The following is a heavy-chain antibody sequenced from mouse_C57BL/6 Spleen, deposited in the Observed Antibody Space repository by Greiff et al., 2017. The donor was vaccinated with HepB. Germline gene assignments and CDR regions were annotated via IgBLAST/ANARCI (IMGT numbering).Heavy chain of an antibody. CDR3: ARVVIFRENAMDY. D-gene: IGHD2-2*01. J-gene: IGHJ4*01. V-gene: IGHV5-4*01. CDR2: ISDGGSYT. CDR1: GFTFSSYA. Sequence: DVQLVESGGGLVKPGGSLKLSCAASGFTFSSYAMSWVRQTPEKRLEWVATISDGGSYTYYPDNVKGRFTISRDNAKNNLYLQMSHLKSEDTAMYYCARVVIFRENAMDYWGQGTSVTVSS.